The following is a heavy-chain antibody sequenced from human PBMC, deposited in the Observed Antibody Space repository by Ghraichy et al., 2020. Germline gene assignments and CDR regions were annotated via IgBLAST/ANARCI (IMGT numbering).Heavy chain of an antibody. CDR1: GGSISSSSYY. Sequence: SETLSLTCTVSGGSISSSSYYWGWIRQPPGKGLEWIGSIYYSGSTYYNPSLKSRVTISVDTSKNQFSLKLSSVTAADTAVYYCARHIPFWSGYYSSMSGWFDPWGQGTLVTVSS. CDR3: ARHIPFWSGYYSSMSGWFDP. J-gene: IGHJ5*02. D-gene: IGHD3-3*01. CDR2: IYYSGST. V-gene: IGHV4-39*01.